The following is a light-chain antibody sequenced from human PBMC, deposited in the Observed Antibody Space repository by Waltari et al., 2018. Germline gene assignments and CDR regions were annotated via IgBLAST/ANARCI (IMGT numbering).Light chain of an antibody. Sequence: VVTQSPDTLSVSPGERATVSCRASQSVGDHVAWYQQSAGQPPRLPIYGASARATDIPARFSGSGSGTEFTLTISSLQSEDFAVYYCQQYDSWPPDTFGQGTKLEMK. CDR2: GAS. J-gene: IGKJ2*01. V-gene: IGKV3-15*01. CDR1: QSVGDH. CDR3: QQYDSWPPDT.